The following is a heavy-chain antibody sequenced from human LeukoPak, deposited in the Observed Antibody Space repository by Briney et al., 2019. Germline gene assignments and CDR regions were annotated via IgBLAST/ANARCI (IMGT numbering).Heavy chain of an antibody. Sequence: GGSLRLSCAASGFTFFNYGMHWVRQAPGKGLDWVAVIWNDGSYKYYADPVKGRFTISRDNPKNTLYLQMNSLRAEDTAIYYCAKVVQYTASTGTGLDYWGQGTLVTVSS. V-gene: IGHV3-33*06. J-gene: IGHJ4*02. CDR2: IWNDGSYK. CDR3: AKVVQYTASTGTGLDY. CDR1: GFTFFNYG. D-gene: IGHD6-13*01.